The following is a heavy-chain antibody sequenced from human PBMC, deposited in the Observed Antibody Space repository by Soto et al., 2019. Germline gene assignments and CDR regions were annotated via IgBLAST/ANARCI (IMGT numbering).Heavy chain of an antibody. Sequence: PGGSLRLSCAASGFTFSTYSMNWVRQAPGKGLEWVSYISSSSSTIFYTDSVKGRFTISRDNAQNSLYLQMNSLRAEDTAVYYCARDGYSYDNSGYYNDFDYWGQGTLVTVSS. D-gene: IGHD3-22*01. J-gene: IGHJ4*02. V-gene: IGHV3-48*01. CDR2: ISSSSSTI. CDR1: GFTFSTYS. CDR3: ARDGYSYDNSGYYNDFDY.